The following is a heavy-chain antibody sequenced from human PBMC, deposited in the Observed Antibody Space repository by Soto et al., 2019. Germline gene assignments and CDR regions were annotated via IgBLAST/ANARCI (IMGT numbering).Heavy chain of an antibody. CDR1: GYTFTTYG. J-gene: IGHJ6*02. D-gene: IGHD6-13*01. V-gene: IGHV1-18*01. Sequence: QVQLVQSGAEVKKPGASVKVSCKASGYTFTTYGISWVRQAPGQGLERMGWISTYNGYTDYAQNLQDRVTMTTDTSLTTAYMELRHLRSDDTAVYYCAREGAVAGLGGGRVWGQGTTVTVSS. CDR3: AREGAVAGLGGGRV. CDR2: ISTYNGYT.